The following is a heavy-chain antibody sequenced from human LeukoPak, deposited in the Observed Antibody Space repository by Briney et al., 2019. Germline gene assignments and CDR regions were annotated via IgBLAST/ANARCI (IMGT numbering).Heavy chain of an antibody. CDR3: ARERLRSIAAAQNFDY. CDR1: GGSISSSSYY. J-gene: IGHJ4*02. Sequence: AETLSLTCTVSGGSISSSSYYWGWIRQPPGKGLEGIGNIYYSGSTNYNPSLKRRAIISVDTSKKQFSLKLSSVTAADTAVYYCARERLRSIAAAQNFDYWGQGTLVTVSS. CDR2: IYYSGST. D-gene: IGHD6-13*01. V-gene: IGHV4-39*07.